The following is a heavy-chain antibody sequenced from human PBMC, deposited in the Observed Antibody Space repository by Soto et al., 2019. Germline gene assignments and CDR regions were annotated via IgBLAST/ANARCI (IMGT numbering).Heavy chain of an antibody. CDR2: IYYSGST. D-gene: IGHD4-4*01. V-gene: IGHV4-31*03. CDR1: GGSISSGGYY. Sequence: SETLSLTCTVSGGSISSGGYYWSWIRQHPGKGLEWIGYIYYSGSTYYNPSLKSRVTISVDTSKNQFSLKLSSVTAADTAVYYCARNPPTTPKYYYYMDVWGKGTTVTVSS. J-gene: IGHJ6*03. CDR3: ARNPPTTPKYYYYMDV.